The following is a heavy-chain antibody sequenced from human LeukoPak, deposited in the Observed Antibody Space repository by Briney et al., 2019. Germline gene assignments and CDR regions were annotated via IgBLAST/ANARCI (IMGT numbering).Heavy chain of an antibody. Sequence: SSVKVSCKASGYTFTGYYMHWVRQAPGQGLEWMGWINPNSGGTNYAQKFQGRVTMTRDTSISTAYMELSRLRSDDTAVYYCARERGFGELLHFDYWGQGTLVTVSS. V-gene: IGHV1-2*02. J-gene: IGHJ4*02. CDR3: ARERGFGELLHFDY. D-gene: IGHD3-10*01. CDR1: GYTFTGYY. CDR2: INPNSGGT.